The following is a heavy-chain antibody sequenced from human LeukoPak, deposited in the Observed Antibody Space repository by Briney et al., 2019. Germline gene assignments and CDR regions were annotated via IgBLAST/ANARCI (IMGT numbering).Heavy chain of an antibody. Sequence: ASVKVSCKVSGYTLTELSMHWVRQAHGKGLEWMGGFDPEDGETIYAQKFQGRVTMTEDTSTDTAYMELSSLRSEDTAVYYCATRYYDSSGYRLFDYWGQGTLVTVSS. V-gene: IGHV1-24*01. D-gene: IGHD3-22*01. J-gene: IGHJ4*02. CDR2: FDPEDGET. CDR3: ATRYYDSSGYRLFDY. CDR1: GYTLTELS.